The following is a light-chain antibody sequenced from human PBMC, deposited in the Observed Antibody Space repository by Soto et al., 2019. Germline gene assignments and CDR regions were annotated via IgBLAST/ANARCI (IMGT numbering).Light chain of an antibody. Sequence: EIVLAQSPATLSLSPGERATLSCRASQSISRHLVWYQQKPGQAPRLLMYDASNGATGIPASFSGSGSRTDFTLPISSIEPDDFEVYYCRQRPSWPLPFGGGTQLEIK. V-gene: IGKV3-11*01. CDR3: RQRPSWPLP. J-gene: IGKJ4*01. CDR1: QSISRH. CDR2: DAS.